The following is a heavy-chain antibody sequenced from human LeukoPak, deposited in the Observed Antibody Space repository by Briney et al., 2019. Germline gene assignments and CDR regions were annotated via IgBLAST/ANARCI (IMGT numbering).Heavy chain of an antibody. V-gene: IGHV1-69*06. J-gene: IGHJ6*02. CDR3: AREGVVFGTSSNTQGDWGYGMDV. CDR1: GGTSRSYG. Sequence: GSSVNVSCKASGGTSRSYGISWVRQAPGQGLEWMGRITPIFGTLNYAQKFQGRVTITADKSTSTAYMELSRLRSEDTAVYYCAREGVVFGTSSNTQGDWGYGMDVWGQGTTVTVSS. D-gene: IGHD3/OR15-3a*01. CDR2: ITPIFGTL.